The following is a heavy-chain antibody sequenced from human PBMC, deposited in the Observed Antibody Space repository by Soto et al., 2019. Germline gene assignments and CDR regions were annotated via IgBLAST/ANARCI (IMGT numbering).Heavy chain of an antibody. J-gene: IGHJ1*01. Sequence: AGKLSCEACGSTIGRTAISWGRPAPGQGLEWMGGIIPIFGTANYAQKFQGRVTITADESTSTAYMELSSLRSEDTAVYYCARDHFRSSGYHRYLFAFCGQGT. CDR3: ARDHFRSSGYHRYLFAF. CDR2: IIPIFGTA. V-gene: IGHV1-69*13. D-gene: IGHD3-22*01. CDR1: GSTIGRTA.